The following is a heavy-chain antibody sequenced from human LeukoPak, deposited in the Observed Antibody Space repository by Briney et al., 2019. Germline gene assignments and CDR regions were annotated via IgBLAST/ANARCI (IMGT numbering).Heavy chain of an antibody. Sequence: SETLSLTCSVSGGSVSSNYWAWLRQPPGKGPEWIGYIYHSGYAKYNPSFKSRVTMSVDTSKSQFSLQLTSVTAADTAVYYCASPLRDLYDSSGYYLNWGQGTLVTVSS. CDR1: GGSVSSNY. CDR3: ASPLRDLYDSSGYYLN. V-gene: IGHV4-59*02. CDR2: IYHSGYA. J-gene: IGHJ4*02. D-gene: IGHD3-22*01.